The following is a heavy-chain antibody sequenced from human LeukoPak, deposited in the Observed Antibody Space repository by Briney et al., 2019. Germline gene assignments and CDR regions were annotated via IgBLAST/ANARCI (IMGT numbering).Heavy chain of an antibody. CDR3: ASDPDSTIWPQYFQH. CDR2: VKQDGSET. Sequence: GGSLRLSCAASGFTFSNCWMNWVCQAPGRGLEWVANVKQDGSETHYVDSVIGRFTISRDNAKNLLYLEMNSLRGEDTAVYYCASDPDSTIWPQYFQHWGQGALVTVSS. D-gene: IGHD6-13*01. CDR1: GFTFSNCW. V-gene: IGHV3-7*04. J-gene: IGHJ1*01.